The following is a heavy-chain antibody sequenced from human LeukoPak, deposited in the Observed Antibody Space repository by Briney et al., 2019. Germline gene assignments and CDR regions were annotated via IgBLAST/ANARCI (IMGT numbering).Heavy chain of an antibody. J-gene: IGHJ4*02. V-gene: IGHV4-59*01. Sequence: SETLSLTCTVSGGSISSYYWSWLRQPPGKGLEWIGHIYYSGSTNYNPSLKSRVTISVDTSKNQFSLKLSSVTAADTAVYYCARGGGWLRYTNFDYWGQGTLVTVPS. D-gene: IGHD5-12*01. CDR1: GGSISSYY. CDR2: IYYSGST. CDR3: ARGGGWLRYTNFDY.